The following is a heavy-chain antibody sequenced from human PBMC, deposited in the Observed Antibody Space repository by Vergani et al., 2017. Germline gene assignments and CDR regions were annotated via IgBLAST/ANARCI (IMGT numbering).Heavy chain of an antibody. Sequence: EVQLVESGGGLVKPGGSLRLSCAASGFTFSNAWMSWVRQAPGKGLEWVGRIKSKTDGGTTDYAAPVKGRFTISRDDSKNTLYLQMNSLRDEDTAVYYCARARTSRWLQFFFSDYWGQGTLVTVSS. J-gene: IGHJ4*02. D-gene: IGHD5-24*01. CDR2: IKSKTDGGTT. V-gene: IGHV3-15*01. CDR1: GFTFSNAW. CDR3: ARARTSRWLQFFFSDY.